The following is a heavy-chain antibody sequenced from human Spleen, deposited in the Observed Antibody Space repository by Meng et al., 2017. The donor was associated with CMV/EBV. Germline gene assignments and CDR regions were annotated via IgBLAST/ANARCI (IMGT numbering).Heavy chain of an antibody. J-gene: IGHJ4*02. D-gene: IGHD5-18*01. V-gene: IGHV4-39*07. CDR2: IYYSGST. CDR3: ARDPVDTSFDY. CDR1: GGSIRISSYY. Sequence: QLQESAPGVVKRQQTISLTCTVFGGSIRISSYYWGWIRQPPGKGLEWIGSIYYSGSTYYNPSLKSRVTMSVDTSKNQFSLKLSSVTAADTAVYYCARDPVDTSFDYWGQGTLVTVSS.